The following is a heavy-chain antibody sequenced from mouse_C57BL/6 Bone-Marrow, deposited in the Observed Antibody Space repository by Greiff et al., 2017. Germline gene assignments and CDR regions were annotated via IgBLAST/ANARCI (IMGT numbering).Heavy chain of an antibody. CDR2: ISSGGSYT. J-gene: IGHJ3*01. Sequence: EVMLVESGGDLVKPGGSLKLSCAASGFTFSSYGMSWVRQTPDKRLEWVATISSGGSYTYYPDSVKGRFTISRDNAKNTLYLQMRSLKSEDTAMYYCARHGAYWGQGTLVTVSA. V-gene: IGHV5-6*01. CDR1: GFTFSSYG. CDR3: ARHGAY.